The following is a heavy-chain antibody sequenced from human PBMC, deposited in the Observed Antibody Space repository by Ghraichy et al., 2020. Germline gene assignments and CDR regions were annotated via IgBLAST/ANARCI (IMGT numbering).Heavy chain of an antibody. CDR1: GFPFSTYS. J-gene: IGHJ6*02. CDR3: ARDRGGPDYYGSGSPTYFFYYGMDV. CDR2: ISSSSIHI. Sequence: GGSLRLSCAVSGFPFSTYSMNWVRQAPGKGLEWVSSISSSSIHISYADSVKGRFTLSRDNAKNSLFLQMNSLRAEDTAVYYCARDRGGPDYYGSGSPTYFFYYGMDVWGQGTTVTVSS. V-gene: IGHV3-21*01. D-gene: IGHD3-10*01.